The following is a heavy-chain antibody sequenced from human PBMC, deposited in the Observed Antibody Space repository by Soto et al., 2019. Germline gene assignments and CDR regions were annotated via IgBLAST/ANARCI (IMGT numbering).Heavy chain of an antibody. Sequence: GESLKISCEASGYSFTNNWISWVRQMPGKGLEWVGRINPSNSDTNYGPSFQGHVTISADKSISTVYLQWSSLRASDAAMYYCARTRCVSSTSCYGLDYWGQGTLVTVSS. CDR3: ARTRCVSSTSCYGLDY. CDR1: GYSFTNNW. J-gene: IGHJ4*02. D-gene: IGHD2-2*01. CDR2: INPSNSDT. V-gene: IGHV5-10-1*01.